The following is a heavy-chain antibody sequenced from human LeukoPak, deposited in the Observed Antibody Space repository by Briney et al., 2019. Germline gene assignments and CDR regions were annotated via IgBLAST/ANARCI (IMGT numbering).Heavy chain of an antibody. V-gene: IGHV3-33*01. J-gene: IGHJ4*02. CDR3: ARVGSSSWYGDY. CDR1: GFTFSSYG. D-gene: IGHD6-13*01. Sequence: GGSLRLSCAASGFTFSSYGMHWVRQVPGKGLEWVAVIWYDGSNKYYADSVKGRFTISRDNSKNTLYLQTNSLRAEDTAVYYCARVGSSSWYGDYWGQGTLVTVSS. CDR2: IWYDGSNK.